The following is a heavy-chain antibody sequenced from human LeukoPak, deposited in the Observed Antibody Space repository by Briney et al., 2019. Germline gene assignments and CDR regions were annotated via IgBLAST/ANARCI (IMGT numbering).Heavy chain of an antibody. D-gene: IGHD3-16*01. J-gene: IGHJ4*02. V-gene: IGHV3-30*02. CDR3: AKVPHSWGLFDS. Sequence: GGSLRLSCAASGFTFSRYGLHWVRQAPGKGLEWVAFIRDDGSTRYYADSVKGRFTVSRDNPKNTPYLQMDSLRTEDTAVYYCAKVPHSWGLFDSWGQGTLVTVSS. CDR2: IRDDGSTR. CDR1: GFTFSRYG.